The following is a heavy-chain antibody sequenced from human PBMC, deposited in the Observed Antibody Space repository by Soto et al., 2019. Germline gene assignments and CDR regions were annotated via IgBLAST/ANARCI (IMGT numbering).Heavy chain of an antibody. V-gene: IGHV3-48*02. CDR2: ISSSSATI. CDR1: GFTFSSYS. J-gene: IGHJ4*02. Sequence: EVQLVESGGGLIQPGGSLRLSCAASGFTFSSYSMNWVRQFPGKGLEWISYISSSSATIYYADSVRGRFTISRDNARNSLYLQMNSLRDEDTAVXYCAXXXXXXXHYFDYWGQGTLVAVSS. CDR3: AXXXXXXXHYFDY.